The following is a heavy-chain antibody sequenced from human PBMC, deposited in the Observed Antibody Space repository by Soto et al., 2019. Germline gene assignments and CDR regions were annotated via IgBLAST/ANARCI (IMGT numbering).Heavy chain of an antibody. Sequence: PGESLKISCKGSGYSFANYWIGWVRQMPGKGLEWMGIINPGDSDTRYSPSFQGQVTLSVDKSISTAYLQWASLKASDTAIYYCARQGPSITSDYWGQGTLVTVSS. CDR3: ARQGPSITSDY. CDR2: INPGDSDT. D-gene: IGHD1-20*01. J-gene: IGHJ4*02. CDR1: GYSFANYW. V-gene: IGHV5-51*01.